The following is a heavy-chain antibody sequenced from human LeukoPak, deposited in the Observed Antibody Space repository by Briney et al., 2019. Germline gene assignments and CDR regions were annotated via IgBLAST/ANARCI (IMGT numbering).Heavy chain of an antibody. D-gene: IGHD3-10*01. CDR1: GFTFSSYA. CDR3: AKGAALWFGELLIYFDY. V-gene: IGHV3-23*01. CDR2: ISGSGGST. Sequence: GGSLRLSCAASGFTFSSYAMSWVRQAPGKGLEWGSAISGSGGSTYYADSVKGRFTISRDNSKNTLYLQMNSLRAEDTAVYYCAKGAALWFGELLIYFDYWGQGTLVTVSS. J-gene: IGHJ4*02.